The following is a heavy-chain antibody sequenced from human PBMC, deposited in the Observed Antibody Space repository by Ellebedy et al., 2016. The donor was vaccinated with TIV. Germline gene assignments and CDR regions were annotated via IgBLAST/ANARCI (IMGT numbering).Heavy chain of an antibody. Sequence: SETLSLTXTVSGGSISSYYWSWIRQPPGKGLEWIGYIYYSGSTNYNPSLKSRVTISVDTSKNQFSLKLSSVTAADTAVYYCARLGVLAADGNNWFNPWGQGTLVTVSS. D-gene: IGHD6-13*01. V-gene: IGHV4-59*01. CDR3: ARLGVLAADGNNWFNP. CDR1: GGSISSYY. CDR2: IYYSGST. J-gene: IGHJ5*02.